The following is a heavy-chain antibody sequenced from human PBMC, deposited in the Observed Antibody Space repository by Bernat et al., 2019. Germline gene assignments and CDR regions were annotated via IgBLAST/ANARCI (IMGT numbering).Heavy chain of an antibody. CDR2: IIPIFGTA. CDR1: GGTFSSYA. Sequence: QVQLVQSGGEVKKPGSSVKVSCKASGGTFSSYAISWVRQAPGQGLEWMGGIIPIFGTANYAQKFQGRVTITADKSTSTAYMELSSLRSEDTAVYYCARSDYGDRKIYYYYMDVWGKGTTVTVSS. V-gene: IGHV1-69*06. J-gene: IGHJ6*03. CDR3: ARSDYGDRKIYYYYMDV. D-gene: IGHD4-17*01.